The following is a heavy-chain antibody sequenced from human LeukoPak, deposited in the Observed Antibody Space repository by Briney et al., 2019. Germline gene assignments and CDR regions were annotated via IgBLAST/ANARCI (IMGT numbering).Heavy chain of an antibody. CDR1: GFTFSSYA. Sequence: GRSLRLSCAASGFTFSSYAMHWVRQAPGKGLEWVAVISYDGSNKYYADSVKGRFTISRDNSKNTLYLQMNSLRAEDTAVYYCARDSGREMATIPDAFDVWGQGTMVTVSS. CDR3: ARDSGREMATIPDAFDV. V-gene: IGHV3-30-3*01. J-gene: IGHJ3*01. D-gene: IGHD5-24*01. CDR2: ISYDGSNK.